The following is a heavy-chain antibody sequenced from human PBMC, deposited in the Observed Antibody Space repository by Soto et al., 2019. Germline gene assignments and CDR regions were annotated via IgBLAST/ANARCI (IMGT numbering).Heavy chain of an antibody. CDR1: GGSFSGYY. J-gene: IGHJ3*02. D-gene: IGHD4-17*01. V-gene: IGHV4-34*01. CDR3: ARAPDYGDYKYAFDI. Sequence: QVQLQQWGAGLLKPSETLSLTCAVYGGSFSGYYWSWIRQPPGKGLEWIGEINHSGSTNYNPSLKSRVTISVDTSKNQFSPKLSSVTAADTAVYYCARAPDYGDYKYAFDIWGQGTMVTVSS. CDR2: INHSGST.